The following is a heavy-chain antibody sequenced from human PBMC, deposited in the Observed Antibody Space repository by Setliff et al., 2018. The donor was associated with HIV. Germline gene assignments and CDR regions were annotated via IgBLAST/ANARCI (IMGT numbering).Heavy chain of an antibody. CDR1: GFIFSKYS. D-gene: IGHD4-4*01. CDR3: AREIRAGNYPPYNYYFYMDV. Sequence: TGESLKISCAASGFIFSKYSLSWVRQTPGKGLEWVSSLSGSSSYWKYADSVKGRFTISRDNAKNSLYLQMSSLRAEDTAVYYCAREIRAGNYPPYNYYFYMDVWGKGTTVTVSS. CDR2: LSGSSSYW. J-gene: IGHJ6*03. V-gene: IGHV3-21*01.